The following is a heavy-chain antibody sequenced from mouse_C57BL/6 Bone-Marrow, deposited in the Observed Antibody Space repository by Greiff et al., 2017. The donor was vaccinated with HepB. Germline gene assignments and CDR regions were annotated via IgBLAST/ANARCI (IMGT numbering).Heavy chain of an antibody. CDR1: GFTFSDFY. J-gene: IGHJ4*01. CDR3: ARDAKGDAMDY. Sequence: DVKLVESGGGLVQSGRSLRLSCATSGFTFSDFYMEWVRQAPGKGLEWIAASRNKANDYTTEYSASVKGRFIVSRDTSQSILYLQMNALRAEDTAIYYWARDAKGDAMDYWGQGTSVTVSS. CDR2: SRNKANDYTT. V-gene: IGHV7-1*01.